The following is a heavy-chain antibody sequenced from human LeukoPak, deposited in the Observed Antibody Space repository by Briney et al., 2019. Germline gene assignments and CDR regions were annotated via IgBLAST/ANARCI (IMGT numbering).Heavy chain of an antibody. J-gene: IGHJ4*02. CDR1: GFTFSSYV. CDR2: ISHDGFI. V-gene: IGHV3-74*01. D-gene: IGHD3/OR15-3a*01. Sequence: GGSLRLSCETAGFTFSSYVMHWVRRTPGKGLVWVSRISHDGFISYADSVKGRFTISRDSPKNTLYLQMNSLRPEDTAVYYCARERTGFYAEYWGQGTLVTVSS. CDR3: ARERTGFYAEY.